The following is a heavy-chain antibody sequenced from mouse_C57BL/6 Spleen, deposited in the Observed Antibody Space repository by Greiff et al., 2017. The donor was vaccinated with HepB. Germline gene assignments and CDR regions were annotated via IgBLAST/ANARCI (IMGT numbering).Heavy chain of an antibody. CDR1: GFSLTSYG. V-gene: IGHV2-2*01. CDR2: IWSGGST. Sequence: VKLMESGPGLVQPSQSLSITCTVSGFSLTSYGVHWVRQSPGKGLEWLGVIWSGGSTDYNAAFISRLSISKDNSKSQVFFKMNSLQADDTAIYYCASTGTDAMDYWGQGTSVTVSS. CDR3: ASTGTDAMDY. J-gene: IGHJ4*01. D-gene: IGHD4-1*01.